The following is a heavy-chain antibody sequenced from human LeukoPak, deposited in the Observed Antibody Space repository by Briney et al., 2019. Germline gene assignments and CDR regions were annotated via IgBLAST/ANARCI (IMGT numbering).Heavy chain of an antibody. CDR3: AKHPQLRYFDWFPTFFD. D-gene: IGHD3-9*01. V-gene: IGHV3-23*01. J-gene: IGHJ4*02. CDR1: GFTFSGYA. CDR2: ISGSGGSK. Sequence: GVSLRLSCAASGFTFSGYAMSWVRQAPGKGLEWVSAISGSGGSKYYADSVKGRFTISRDNSKNTLYLQMNSLRAEDTAVYYCAKHPQLRYFDWFPTFFDWGQGTLVTVSS.